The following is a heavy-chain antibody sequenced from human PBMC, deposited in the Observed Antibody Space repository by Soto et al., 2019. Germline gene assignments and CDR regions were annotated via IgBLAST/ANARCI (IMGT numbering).Heavy chain of an antibody. D-gene: IGHD3-22*01. CDR1: GFTFSSYA. V-gene: IGHV3-30-3*01. CDR3: ARDFLSATYYYDSSGYYYAGPFDY. Sequence: GGSLRLSCAASGFTFSSYAMHWVRQAPGKGLEWVAVISYDGSNKYYADSVKGRFTISRDNSKNTLYLQMNSLRAEDTAVYYCARDFLSATYYYDSSGYYYAGPFDYWGQGTLVTVSS. J-gene: IGHJ4*02. CDR2: ISYDGSNK.